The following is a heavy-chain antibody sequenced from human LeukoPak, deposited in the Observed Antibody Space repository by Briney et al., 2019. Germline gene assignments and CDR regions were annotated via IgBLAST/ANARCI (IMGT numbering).Heavy chain of an antibody. Sequence: SSETLSLTCTVSGGSISSYYWSWIRQPPGKGLEWIGYIYYSGSTNYNPSLKSRVTISVDTSKNQFSLKLSSVTAADTAVYYCARGIYYYGSGRGVNWSDPWGQGTLVTVSS. CDR3: ARGIYYYGSGRGVNWSDP. CDR1: GGSISSYY. J-gene: IGHJ5*02. V-gene: IGHV4-59*01. D-gene: IGHD3-10*01. CDR2: IYYSGST.